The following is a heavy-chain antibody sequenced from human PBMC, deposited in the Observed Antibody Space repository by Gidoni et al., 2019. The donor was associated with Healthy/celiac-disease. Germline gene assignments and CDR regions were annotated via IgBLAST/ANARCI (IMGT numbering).Heavy chain of an antibody. V-gene: IGHV3-7*03. J-gene: IGHJ6*02. CDR3: ARDPDSYSSTPWWYYYYGMDV. Sequence: EVQLVESGGGLVQPGGSLRLSLAPSGLTSSTLWMSWVRQAPGKGQGWVANIKQDGSEKYYVDSVKGRFTISRDNAKNSLYLQMNSLRAEDTAVYYCARDPDSYSSTPWWYYYYGMDVWGQGTTVTVSS. CDR1: GLTSSTLW. CDR2: IKQDGSEK. D-gene: IGHD6-13*01.